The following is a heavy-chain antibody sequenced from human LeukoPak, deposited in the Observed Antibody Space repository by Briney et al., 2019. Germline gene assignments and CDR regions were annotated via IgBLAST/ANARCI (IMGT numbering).Heavy chain of an antibody. J-gene: IGHJ4*02. V-gene: IGHV3-23*01. CDR1: GFTFSDYA. CDR2: ISGSGGSI. Sequence: GGSLRLSCTASGFTFSDYAMSWVRQAPGKGLEWVAGISGSGGSIRYADSVKGRFIISRDNSKNTLYLQMNSLRAEDTAVYYCAKGGDGYNYYFDYWGQETLVTVSS. CDR3: AKGGDGYNYYFDY. D-gene: IGHD5-24*01.